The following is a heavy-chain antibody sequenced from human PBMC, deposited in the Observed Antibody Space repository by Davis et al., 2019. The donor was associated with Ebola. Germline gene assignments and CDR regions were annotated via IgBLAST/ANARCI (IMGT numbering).Heavy chain of an antibody. CDR3: AKDYWFKAPNYGMDV. V-gene: IGHV3-30*18. J-gene: IGHJ6*02. D-gene: IGHD3-10*01. CDR2: ISYDGSNK. Sequence: PGGSLRLSCAASGFTFSSYGMHWVRQAPGKGLEWVAVISYDGSNKCYAESVKGRFTISRDNSKNTLYLQMSSLRAEDTAVYYCAKDYWFKAPNYGMDVWGQGIAVTVSS. CDR1: GFTFSSYG.